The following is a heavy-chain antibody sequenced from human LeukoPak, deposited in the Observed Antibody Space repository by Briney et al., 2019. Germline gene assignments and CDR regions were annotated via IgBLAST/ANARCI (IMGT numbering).Heavy chain of an antibody. CDR3: AREVGATDNSFDY. Sequence: EASVKVSCKASGGTFSSYAISWVRQAPGQGLEWMGGIIPIFGTANYAQKFQGRVTITADESTSTAYMELSSLRSEDTAVYYCAREVGATDNSFDYWGQGTLVTVSS. D-gene: IGHD1-26*01. CDR1: GGTFSSYA. CDR2: IIPIFGTA. J-gene: IGHJ4*02. V-gene: IGHV1-69*13.